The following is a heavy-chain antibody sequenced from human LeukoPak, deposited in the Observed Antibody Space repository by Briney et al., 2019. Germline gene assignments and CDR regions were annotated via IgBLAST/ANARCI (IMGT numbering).Heavy chain of an antibody. V-gene: IGHV4-30-2*01. J-gene: IGHJ6*02. Sequence: PSETLSLTCAVSGGSISSGGYSWSWIRQPPGKGLEWIVYIYHSGSTYYNPSLKSRVTISVDRSKNQFSLKLSSVTAADTAVYYCASQGYYDFWSGYYANYYYYYGMDVWGQGTTVTVSS. CDR2: IYHSGST. CDR1: GGSISSGGYS. D-gene: IGHD3-3*01. CDR3: ASQGYYDFWSGYYANYYYYYGMDV.